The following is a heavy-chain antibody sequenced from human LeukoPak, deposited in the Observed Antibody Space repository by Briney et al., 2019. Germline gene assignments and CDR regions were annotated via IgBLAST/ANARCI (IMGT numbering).Heavy chain of an antibody. CDR2: ISSSSSYI. V-gene: IGHV3-21*01. CDR3: ASTGGANYYGSGSYYNGIDDPFDY. CDR1: GFTFSSYS. D-gene: IGHD3-10*01. Sequence: GGSLRLSCAASGFTFSSYSMNWVRQAPGKGLEWVSSISSSSSYIYYADSVKGRFTISRDNAKNSLYLQMNSLRAEDTAVYYCASTGGANYYGSGSYYNGIDDPFDYWGQGTLVTVSS. J-gene: IGHJ4*02.